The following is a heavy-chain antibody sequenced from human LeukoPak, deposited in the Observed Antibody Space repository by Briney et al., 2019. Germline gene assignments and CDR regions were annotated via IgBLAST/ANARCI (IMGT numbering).Heavy chain of an antibody. CDR2: ISAYNGNT. CDR3: ARDNYYDSSGYSPFDY. Sequence: ASVTVSCKASGYTFTSYGISWVRQAPGQGLEWTGWISAYNGNTNYAQKLQGRVTMTTDTSTSTAYMELRSLRSDDTAVYYCARDNYYDSSGYSPFDYWGQGTLVTVSS. CDR1: GYTFTSYG. D-gene: IGHD3-22*01. J-gene: IGHJ4*02. V-gene: IGHV1-18*01.